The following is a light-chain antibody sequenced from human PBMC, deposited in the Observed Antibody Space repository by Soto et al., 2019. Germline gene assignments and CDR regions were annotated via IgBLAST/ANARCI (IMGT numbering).Light chain of an antibody. CDR2: DAS. CDR1: QTISTY. V-gene: IGKV1-39*01. CDR3: QQSFSRPMYT. Sequence: DIQMTQSPSSLSASVGDRVMITCRASQTISTYLNWYQQKPGTAPKLLIYDASTLQSGVPSRFRGSGSGTDFTLTICNLQPEDLATFYCQQSFSRPMYTFGQGTKVEIK. J-gene: IGKJ2*01.